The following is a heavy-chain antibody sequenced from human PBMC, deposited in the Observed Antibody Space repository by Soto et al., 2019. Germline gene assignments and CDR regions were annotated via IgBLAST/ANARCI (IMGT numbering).Heavy chain of an antibody. CDR1: GFTFSSYA. CDR3: VKQGIAVAFDTFDI. D-gene: IGHD6-19*01. V-gene: IGHV3-23*01. Sequence: PGGSLRLSCAASGFTFSSYAMSWVRQAPGKGLEWVSAISGSGVSTYYADSVKGRFTISRDNSKNSLYLHMNSLRAEDTAVYYCVKQGIAVAFDTFDIWGQGTLVTVSS. CDR2: ISGSGVST. J-gene: IGHJ3*02.